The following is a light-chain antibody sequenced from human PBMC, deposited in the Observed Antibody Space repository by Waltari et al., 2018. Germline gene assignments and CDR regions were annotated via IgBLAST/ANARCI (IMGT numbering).Light chain of an antibody. Sequence: EIGLTQSPGTVSLSPGERATLPCWASQSVSRALVWYQQKPGQPPRLLIYGASTRAPGNPDRSSGSGSGRDFSLTSNMLGPEDFAVYECQHYVRLPATFGQGTKVEI. CDR3: QHYVRLPAT. J-gene: IGKJ1*01. CDR2: GAS. V-gene: IGKV3-20*01. CDR1: QSVSRA.